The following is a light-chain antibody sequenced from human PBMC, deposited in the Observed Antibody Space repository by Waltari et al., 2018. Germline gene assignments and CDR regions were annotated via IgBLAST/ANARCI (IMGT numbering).Light chain of an antibody. CDR1: RAHSRSA. V-gene: IGLV4-69*01. Sequence: QVVLTQSPSASAPLRASVKLTCTPSRAHSRSAIAWHQQHPEKAPRYLMKVNSEVSHNKGDGIPGRFSGSSSGAERYLTISGLQSEDEADYYCQTWGTGPRVFGGGTKLTVL. J-gene: IGLJ2*01. CDR2: VNSEVSH. CDR3: QTWGTGPRV.